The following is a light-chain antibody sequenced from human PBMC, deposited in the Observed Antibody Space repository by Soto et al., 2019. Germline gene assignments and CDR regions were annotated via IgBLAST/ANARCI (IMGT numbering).Light chain of an antibody. J-gene: IGKJ5*01. CDR3: QQYNTWPPIT. V-gene: IGKV3-15*01. CDR1: QNVRSN. CDR2: GAS. Sequence: EVVMSQSPATLSVSQGERATLSCRASQNVRSNLAWYQQKPGQAPRLLIFGASTRATGIPARFSGTGSGTEFTLTISSLQSEDFAVYYCQQYNTWPPITFGQVRRLEIK.